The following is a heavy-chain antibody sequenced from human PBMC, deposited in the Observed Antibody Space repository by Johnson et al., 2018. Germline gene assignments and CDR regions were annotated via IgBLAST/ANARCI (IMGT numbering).Heavy chain of an antibody. CDR1: GFTFGDYA. D-gene: IGHD3-16*02. V-gene: IGHV3-49*05. CDR2: IRSKIYGGTT. Sequence: VQLVESGGGLVKPGRSLRLSCSASGFTFGDYALSWFRQAPGKGLEWVGFIRSKIYGGTTEYAASVKGRLTISRDDSTSVPYLQIKSLKTEDTAVDYCTRDVVITFGGVIVTDWYFDLWGRGTLVTGSS. J-gene: IGHJ2*01. CDR3: TRDVVITFGGVIVTDWYFDL.